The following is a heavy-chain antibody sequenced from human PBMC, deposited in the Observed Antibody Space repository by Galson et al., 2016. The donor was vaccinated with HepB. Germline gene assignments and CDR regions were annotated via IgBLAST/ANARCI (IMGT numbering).Heavy chain of an antibody. CDR2: IYHNGGN. CDR3: ARQTRGIPAAGVD. D-gene: IGHD6-13*01. J-gene: IGHJ4*02. CDR1: SGSVSSDY. V-gene: IGHV4-59*08. Sequence: SETMSLTCSVASGSVSSDYWSWVRQPPGKGLEWIGYIYHNGGNKYYNPSLKSRVTISVDTSRNPLTLNMTSVTAADTAVYYCARQTRGIPAAGVDWGQGILVTVSS.